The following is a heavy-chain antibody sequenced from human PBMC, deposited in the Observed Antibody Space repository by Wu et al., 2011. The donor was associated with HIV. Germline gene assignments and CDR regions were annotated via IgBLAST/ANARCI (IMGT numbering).Heavy chain of an antibody. V-gene: IGHV1-18*01. Sequence: QVQLVQSGAEVKKPGASVKVSCKASGYTFTSYGISWVRQAPGQGLEWMGWISAYNGDTNYAQKLQGRVTMTTDTSTSTAYMELRSLRSDDTAVYYCARDSDQTYYYDSSGYSRSNLFDYWGQGTLVTVSS. J-gene: IGHJ4*02. CDR2: ISAYNGDT. D-gene: IGHD3-22*01. CDR1: GYTFTSYG. CDR3: ARDSDQTYYYDSSGYSRSNLFDY.